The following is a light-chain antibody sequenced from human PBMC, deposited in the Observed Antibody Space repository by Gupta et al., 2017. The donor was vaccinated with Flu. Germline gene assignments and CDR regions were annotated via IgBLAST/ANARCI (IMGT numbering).Light chain of an antibody. Sequence: DIVMTQSPDSLAVSLGERATINCKSSQSVLYSSNNKNYLAWYQQKAGQPPKLLIYWASTRESGVPDRFRGSGSGTDFTLTISSLQAEDVAAYYCQQYLLSPFTFGPGTKVEIK. V-gene: IGKV4-1*01. CDR1: QSVLYSSNNKNY. J-gene: IGKJ3*01. CDR3: QQYLLSPFT. CDR2: WAS.